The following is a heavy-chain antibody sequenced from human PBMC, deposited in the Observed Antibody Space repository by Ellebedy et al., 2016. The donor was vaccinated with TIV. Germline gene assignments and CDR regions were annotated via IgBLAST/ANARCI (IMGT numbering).Heavy chain of an antibody. CDR2: VSYDGSHK. CDR3: ARDPGNLWFGELLRSGWFDP. J-gene: IGHJ5*02. CDR1: GFTFSSYA. Sequence: GGSLRLXCAASGFTFSSYAMHWVRQAPGKGLEWVAVVSYDGSHKYYADSVKGRFTISRDNSKNTLYLQMNSLRAEDTAVYDCARDPGNLWFGELLRSGWFDPWGQGTLVTVSS. V-gene: IGHV3-30*04. D-gene: IGHD3-10*01.